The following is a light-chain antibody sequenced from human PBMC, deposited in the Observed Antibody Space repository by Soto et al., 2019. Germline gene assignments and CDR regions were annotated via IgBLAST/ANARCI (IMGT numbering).Light chain of an antibody. J-gene: IGKJ1*01. Sequence: DIQMTQSPSTLSGSVGDRVTITCRASQTISSWLAWYQQKPGKAPKLLIYKASTLKSGVPSRFSASGSGTESTLTISRPQPHDLATYYCQQYNSYWTFGQGTKVDIK. CDR1: QTISSW. CDR2: KAS. CDR3: QQYNSYWT. V-gene: IGKV1-5*03.